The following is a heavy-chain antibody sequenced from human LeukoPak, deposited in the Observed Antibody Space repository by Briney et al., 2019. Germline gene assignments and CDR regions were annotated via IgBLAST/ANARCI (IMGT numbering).Heavy chain of an antibody. V-gene: IGHV4-31*03. Sequence: SQTLSLTCTVSGGSISSGGYYWSWIRQHPGKGLEWIGYIYYSGSTYYNPSLKSRVTISVDTSKNQFSLKLSSVTAADTAVHYCARENTGYYIGHNWFDPWGQGTLVTVSS. CDR3: ARENTGYYIGHNWFDP. J-gene: IGHJ5*02. CDR1: GGSISSGGYY. D-gene: IGHD3-9*01. CDR2: IYYSGST.